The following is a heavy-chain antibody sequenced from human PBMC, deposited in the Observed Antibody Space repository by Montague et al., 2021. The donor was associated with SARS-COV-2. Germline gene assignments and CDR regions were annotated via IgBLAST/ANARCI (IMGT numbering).Heavy chain of an antibody. V-gene: IGHV3-48*02. CDR2: ISSSSSTI. Sequence: SRRLSLSASGFTFSSYSTNWVRQAPGKGLEWVSYISSSSSTIYHADSVKGRFTISRDNAKNSLYLQMNSLRDEDTAVYYCAREGSIAVAGLLDYWGQGTLVTVSS. D-gene: IGHD6-19*01. CDR3: AREGSIAVAGLLDY. J-gene: IGHJ4*02. CDR1: GFTFSSYS.